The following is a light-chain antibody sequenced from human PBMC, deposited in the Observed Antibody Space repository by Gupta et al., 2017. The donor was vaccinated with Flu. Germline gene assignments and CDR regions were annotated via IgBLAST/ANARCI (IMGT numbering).Light chain of an antibody. CDR3: EAWEDSLNGNWV. CDR1: SSNFGSNT. V-gene: IGLV1-44*01. CDR2: SNN. J-gene: IGLJ3*02. Sequence: SVLPPPPSASATPGLTVTISCSGSSSNFGSNTFNCYQQLPGTAPKLLIYSNNQRPSGVADRFSGSKSGTAATVAISGLQSEDEADDYCEAWEDSLNGNWVFGGGTKLTVL.